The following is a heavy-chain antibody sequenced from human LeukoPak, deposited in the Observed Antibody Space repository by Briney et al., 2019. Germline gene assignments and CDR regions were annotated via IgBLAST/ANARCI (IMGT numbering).Heavy chain of an antibody. V-gene: IGHV4-34*01. J-gene: IGHJ3*02. CDR3: ARHSYDSRQTYAFDI. CDR1: VGSFSVYY. D-gene: IGHD5-18*01. Sequence: SSETLSLTCAVYVGSFSVYYWSWIRQPPGKGLEWIGEINHSGSTNYNPSLKSRVTISVDTSKNQFSLKLSSVTAADTAVYYCARHSYDSRQTYAFDIWGQGTMVTVSS. CDR2: INHSGST.